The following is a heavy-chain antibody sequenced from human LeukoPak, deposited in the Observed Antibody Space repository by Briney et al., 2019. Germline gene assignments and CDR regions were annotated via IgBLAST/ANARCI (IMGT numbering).Heavy chain of an antibody. CDR3: ARCQDREDYFDY. D-gene: IGHD2-15*01. V-gene: IGHV4-31*03. J-gene: IGHJ4*02. Sequence: PSQTLSLTCTVSGGSISSGGYYWSWIRQHPGKGLEWIGYIHYSGSTYYNLSLKSRVTISVDTSKNQFSLKLSSVTAADTAVYYCARCQDREDYFDYWGQGTLVTVSS. CDR1: GGSISSGGYY. CDR2: IHYSGST.